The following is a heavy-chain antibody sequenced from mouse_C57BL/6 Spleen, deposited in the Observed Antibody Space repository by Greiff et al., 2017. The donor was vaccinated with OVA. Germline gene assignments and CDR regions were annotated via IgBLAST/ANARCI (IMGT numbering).Heavy chain of an antibody. D-gene: IGHD2-1*01. CDR1: GYTFTDHT. J-gene: IGHJ4*01. V-gene: IGHV1-78*01. CDR3: ARSERSTSGAMDY. CDR2: IYPRDGST. Sequence: VQLQQSDAELVKPGASVKISCKVSGYTFTDHTIHWMKQRPEQGLEWIGYIYPRDGSTKYNEKFKGKATLTADKSSSTAYMELHSLTSEDSAVYFCARSERSTSGAMDYWGQGTSVTVSS.